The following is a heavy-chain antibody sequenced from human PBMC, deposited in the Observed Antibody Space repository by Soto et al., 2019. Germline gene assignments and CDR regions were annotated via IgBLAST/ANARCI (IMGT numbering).Heavy chain of an antibody. CDR3: ARGGIPPSGYGIAYAMDV. V-gene: IGHV4-39*01. J-gene: IGHJ6*02. CDR2: IYYSGST. D-gene: IGHD1-26*01. Sequence: SETLSLTCTVSGVSISGSRYYWGWIRQPPGRGLEWIGNIYYSGSTYYTPALKSRVTLSVDTSKNQFSLNLSSVTAADTAVYYCARGGIPPSGYGIAYAMDVWGQGTTVTVSS. CDR1: GVSISGSRYY.